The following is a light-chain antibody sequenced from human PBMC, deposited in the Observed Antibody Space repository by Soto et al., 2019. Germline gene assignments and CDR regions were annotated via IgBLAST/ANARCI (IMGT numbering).Light chain of an antibody. Sequence: NQMTHSASALSSSVGDRVTITCRARQSISIWLAWYQQKPGKAPKLLIYDASILESGVPSRFSGSGSGTEFTLTISSLEPDDFATYCCQQYNSYRTFGERTKVDI. CDR1: QSISIW. CDR2: DAS. CDR3: QQYNSYRT. J-gene: IGKJ4*01. V-gene: IGKV1-5*01.